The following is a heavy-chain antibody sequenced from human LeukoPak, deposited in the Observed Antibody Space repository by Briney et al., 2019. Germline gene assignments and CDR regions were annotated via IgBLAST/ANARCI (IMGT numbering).Heavy chain of an antibody. J-gene: IGHJ4*02. Sequence: GGSLRLSCAASGFTFSDYWMTWVRQAPGKGLEWVSVIYSGGSTYYADSVKGRFTISRDNSKNTLYLQMNSLRAEDTAVYYCASGWFGELTLGYWGQGTLVTVSS. CDR3: ASGWFGELTLGY. CDR2: IYSGGST. CDR1: GFTFSDYW. V-gene: IGHV3-66*01. D-gene: IGHD3-10*01.